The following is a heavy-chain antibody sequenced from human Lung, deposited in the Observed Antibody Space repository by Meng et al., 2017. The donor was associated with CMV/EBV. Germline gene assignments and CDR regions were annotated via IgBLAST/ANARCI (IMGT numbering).Heavy chain of an antibody. J-gene: IGHJ4*02. V-gene: IGHV4-34*01. D-gene: IGHD3-3*01. CDR1: GGSFSGYY. CDR3: ARYDFCSGYVY. CDR2: INHSGST. Sequence: LSCAGYGGSFSGYYWSWIRQPPGKGLEWIGEINHSGSTNYNPSLKSRVTISVDTSKNQFSLKLSSVAAADTAVYYCARYDFCSGYVYWGQGTLVTVSS.